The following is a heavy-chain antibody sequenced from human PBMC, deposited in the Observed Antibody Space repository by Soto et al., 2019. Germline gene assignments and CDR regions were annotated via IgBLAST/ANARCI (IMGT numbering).Heavy chain of an antibody. CDR3: AADLALSSGYYADY. D-gene: IGHD3-22*01. Sequence: ASEKVSCKASGFTFTSSAVQCVRQARGQRLEWIGWIVVGSGNTNYAQKFQERVTITRDMSTSTAYMELSSLRSEDTAVYYCAADLALSSGYYADYWGQGTLVTVSS. CDR1: GFTFTSSA. J-gene: IGHJ4*02. V-gene: IGHV1-58*01. CDR2: IVVGSGNT.